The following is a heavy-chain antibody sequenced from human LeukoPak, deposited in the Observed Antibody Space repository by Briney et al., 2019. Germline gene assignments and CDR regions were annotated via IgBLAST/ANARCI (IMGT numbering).Heavy chain of an antibody. D-gene: IGHD3-16*01. CDR3: ARDLRGQPYDY. CDR2: ISSSSSYI. Sequence: GGSLRFSCAASGFTFSSDSMNCVRQAPGKGLEWVSSISSSSSYIYYADSVKGRFTISRDNAKNSLYLQMNSLRAEDTAVYYCARDLRGQPYDYWGQGTLVTVSS. V-gene: IGHV3-21*01. J-gene: IGHJ4*02. CDR1: GFTFSSDS.